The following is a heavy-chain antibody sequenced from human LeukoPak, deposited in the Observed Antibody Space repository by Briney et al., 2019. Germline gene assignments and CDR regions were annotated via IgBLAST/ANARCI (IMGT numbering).Heavy chain of an antibody. CDR1: GFTFSSYG. D-gene: IGHD6-19*01. CDR3: AKDHYNSDGVWQWLVQGYYFDY. CDR2: ISGSGGST. V-gene: IGHV3-23*01. Sequence: QPGGTLRLSCAASGFTFSSYGMSWVRQAPGKGLEWVSAISGSGGSTYYADSVKGRFTISRDNSKNTLYLQMNSLRAEDTAVYYCAKDHYNSDGVWQWLVQGYYFDYWGQGTLVTVSS. J-gene: IGHJ4*02.